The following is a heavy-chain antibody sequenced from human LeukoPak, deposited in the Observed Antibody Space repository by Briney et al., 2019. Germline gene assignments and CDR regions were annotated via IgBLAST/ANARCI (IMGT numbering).Heavy chain of an antibody. D-gene: IGHD6-19*01. V-gene: IGHV4-34*01. CDR3: ARGHDSSGWYFDY. CDR1: GGSFSGYY. J-gene: IGHJ4*02. CDR2: INHSGST. Sequence: SETLSLTCAVYGGSFSGYYWSWIRQPPGKGREWIGEINHSGSTNYNPSLKSRVTISVDTSKNQFSLKLSSVTAADTAVYYCARGHDSSGWYFDYWGQGTLVTVSS.